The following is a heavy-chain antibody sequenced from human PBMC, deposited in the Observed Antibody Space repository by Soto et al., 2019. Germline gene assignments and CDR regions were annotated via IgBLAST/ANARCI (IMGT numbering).Heavy chain of an antibody. CDR3: ARSGDSSGYYGDDAFDI. D-gene: IGHD3-22*01. V-gene: IGHV4-59*01. CDR2: IYYSGST. CDR1: GGSISSYY. J-gene: IGHJ3*02. Sequence: SETLSLTCTVSGGSISSYYWSWIRQPPGKGLEWIGYIYYSGSTNYNPSLKSRVTISVDTSKNQFSLKLSSVTAADTAVYYCARSGDSSGYYGDDAFDIWGQGTMVTVSS.